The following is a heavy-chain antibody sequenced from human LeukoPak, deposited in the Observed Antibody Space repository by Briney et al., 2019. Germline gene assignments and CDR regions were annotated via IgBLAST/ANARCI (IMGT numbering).Heavy chain of an antibody. CDR3: AIDGMTYYDILTGYWAGAFDI. D-gene: IGHD3-9*01. V-gene: IGHV3-7*01. CDR2: IKQDGSEK. CDR1: GFTFSSYW. Sequence: GGSLRLYCAASGFTFSSYWMSWVRQAPGKGLVWVANIKQDGSEKYHVDSVKGRFTISRDNAKNSLYLQMNSLRAEDTAVYYCAIDGMTYYDILTGYWAGAFDIWGQGTMVTVSS. J-gene: IGHJ3*02.